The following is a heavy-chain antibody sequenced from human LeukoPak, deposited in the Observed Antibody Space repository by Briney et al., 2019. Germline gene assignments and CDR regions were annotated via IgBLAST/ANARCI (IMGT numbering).Heavy chain of an antibody. D-gene: IGHD4-17*01. J-gene: IGHJ6*02. CDR3: ARADYGDYVYGKDV. Sequence: SVKVSCKASGGTFSSYAISWVRQAPGQGLEWMGGIIPIFGTANYAQKFQGRVTITADESTSTAYMELSSLKSEDTAVYYRARADYGDYVYGKDVWGQGTTVTVSS. V-gene: IGHV1-69*01. CDR2: IIPIFGTA. CDR1: GGTFSSYA.